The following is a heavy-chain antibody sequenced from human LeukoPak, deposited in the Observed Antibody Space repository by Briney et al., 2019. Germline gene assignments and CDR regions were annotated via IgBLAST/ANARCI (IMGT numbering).Heavy chain of an antibody. D-gene: IGHD2-8*02. J-gene: IGHJ4*02. CDR1: GFTFRSYA. Sequence: GGSLRLSCAASGFTFRSYAMSWVRQAPGKGLEWVAVIWSDGSRTYYADSMKGRFTISRDNPENTLYLQMNSLRDEDTAVYYCVRDDDNTGNNLDYWGQGTLVTVSS. CDR3: VRDDDNTGNNLDY. V-gene: IGHV3-33*08. CDR2: IWSDGSRT.